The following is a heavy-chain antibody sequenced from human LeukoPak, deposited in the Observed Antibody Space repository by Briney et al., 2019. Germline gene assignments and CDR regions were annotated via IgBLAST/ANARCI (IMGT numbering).Heavy chain of an antibody. CDR3: ASANWGSDAIRNDAFDI. D-gene: IGHD7-27*01. CDR2: ISSSGSTI. CDR1: GFTFSDYY. V-gene: IGHV3-11*04. J-gene: IGHJ3*02. Sequence: KSGGSLRLSCAASGFTFSDYYMSWIRQAPGKGLEWVSYISSSGSTIYYADSVKGRFTISRDNAKNSLYLQMNSLRAEDTAVYYCASANWGSDAIRNDAFDIWGQGTMVTVSS.